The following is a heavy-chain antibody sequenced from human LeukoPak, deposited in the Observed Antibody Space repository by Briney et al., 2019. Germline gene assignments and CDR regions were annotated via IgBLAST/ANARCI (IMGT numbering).Heavy chain of an antibody. D-gene: IGHD1-26*01. V-gene: IGHV4-30-2*01. CDR2: IYHSGST. Sequence: SQTLSLTCAVSGGSISSGGYSWSWIRQPPGKGLEWIGYIYHSGSTYYNPSLKSRVIISVDRSKNQFSLKLSSVTAADTAVYYCARAMMVGLDFDYWGQGTLVTVSS. CDR1: GGSISSGGYS. CDR3: ARAMMVGLDFDY. J-gene: IGHJ4*02.